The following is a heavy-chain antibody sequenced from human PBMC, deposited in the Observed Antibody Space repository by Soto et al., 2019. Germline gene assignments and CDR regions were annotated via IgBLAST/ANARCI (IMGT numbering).Heavy chain of an antibody. CDR3: ARDSSRGSTSWPEYYFDY. V-gene: IGHV3-30-3*01. Sequence: PGGSLRLSCGASGFTFSSYAMHWVRQAPGKGLEWVAVISYDGSNKYYADSVKGRFTISRDNSKNTLYLQMNSLRAEDTAVYYCARDSSRGSTSWPEYYFDYWGQGTLVTVSS. CDR2: ISYDGSNK. CDR1: GFTFSSYA. D-gene: IGHD2-2*01. J-gene: IGHJ4*02.